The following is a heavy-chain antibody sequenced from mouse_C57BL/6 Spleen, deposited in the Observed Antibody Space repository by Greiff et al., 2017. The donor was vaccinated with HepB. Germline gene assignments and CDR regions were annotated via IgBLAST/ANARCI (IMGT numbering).Heavy chain of an antibody. CDR2: INPGSGGT. D-gene: IGHD1-1*01. CDR1: GYAFTNYL. V-gene: IGHV1-54*01. CDR3: ARADYGSDYAMDY. Sequence: QVQLQQSGAELVRPGPSVKVSCKASGYAFTNYLIEWVKQRPGQGLEWIGVINPGSGGTNYNEKFKGKATLTADKSSSTAYMQLSSLTSEDSAVYFCARADYGSDYAMDYWGQGTSVTVSS. J-gene: IGHJ4*01.